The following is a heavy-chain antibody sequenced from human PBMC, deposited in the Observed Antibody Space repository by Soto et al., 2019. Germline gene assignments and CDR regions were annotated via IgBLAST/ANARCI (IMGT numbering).Heavy chain of an antibody. CDR2: ISYDGSNK. Sequence: GGSLRLSCAASGFTFSSYAMHWVRQAPGKGLEGVAVISYDGSNKYYADSVKGRFTISRDNSKNTLYLQMNSLRAEDTAVYYCAREGYSYGADYWGQGTLVTVSS. D-gene: IGHD5-18*01. J-gene: IGHJ4*02. CDR3: AREGYSYGADY. V-gene: IGHV3-30-3*01. CDR1: GFTFSSYA.